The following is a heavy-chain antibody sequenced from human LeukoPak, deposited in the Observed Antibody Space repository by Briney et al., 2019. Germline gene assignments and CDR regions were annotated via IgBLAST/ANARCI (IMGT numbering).Heavy chain of an antibody. CDR3: ATQRGSYLWGTDFDY. V-gene: IGHV1-2*02. CDR2: INPNSGDT. Sequence: GASVKVSCKASGGTFSSYAISWVRQAPGQGLEWMGWINPNSGDTKYSQKFQGRVTMTRDTSISTACMELSRLRSDDTAVYYCATQRGSYLWGTDFDYWGQGTLVTVSS. J-gene: IGHJ4*02. D-gene: IGHD3-16*01. CDR1: GGTFSSYA.